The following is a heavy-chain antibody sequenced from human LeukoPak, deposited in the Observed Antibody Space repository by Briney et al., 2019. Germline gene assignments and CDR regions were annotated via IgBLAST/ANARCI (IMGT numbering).Heavy chain of an antibody. CDR3: ARIPGPAYSSSWYWVDY. D-gene: IGHD6-13*01. CDR1: GYTFTSYD. V-gene: IGHV1-8*03. J-gene: IGHJ4*02. CDR2: MNPNSGNT. Sequence: GASVKVSCKASGYTFTSYDINWVRQATGQGLEWMGWMNPNSGNTGYAQKFQGRVTITRNTSISTAYMELSSLRSEDTAVYYCARIPGPAYSSSWYWVDYWGQGTLVTVSS.